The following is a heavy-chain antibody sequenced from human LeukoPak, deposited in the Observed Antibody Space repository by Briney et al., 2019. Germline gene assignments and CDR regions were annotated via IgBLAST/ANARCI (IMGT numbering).Heavy chain of an antibody. D-gene: IGHD3-10*02. CDR3: ARVPVRMLGFRWFDP. Sequence: ASVKVSCKASGYTFTSYDINWVRQATGQGLEWMGWMNPNSGNTGYAQKFQGRVTMTWNTSISTAYMELSSLRSEDTAVYYCARVPVRMLGFRWFDPWGQGTLVTVSS. V-gene: IGHV1-8*01. CDR2: MNPNSGNT. CDR1: GYTFTSYD. J-gene: IGHJ5*02.